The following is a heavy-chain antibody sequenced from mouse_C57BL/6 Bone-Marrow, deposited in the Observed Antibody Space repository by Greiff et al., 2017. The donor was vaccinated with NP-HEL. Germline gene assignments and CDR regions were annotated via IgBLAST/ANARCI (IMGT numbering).Heavy chain of an antibody. V-gene: IGHV5-4*01. CDR3: AREATMTTRGAWFAY. J-gene: IGHJ3*01. CDR2: ISDGGSYT. Sequence: DVMLVESGGGLVKPGGSLKLSCAASGFTFSSYAMSWVRQTPEKRLEWVATISDGGSYTYYPDNVKGRFTISRDNAKNNLYLQMSHLKSEDTAMYYGAREATMTTRGAWFAYWGQGTLVTVSA. CDR1: GFTFSSYA. D-gene: IGHD2-4*01.